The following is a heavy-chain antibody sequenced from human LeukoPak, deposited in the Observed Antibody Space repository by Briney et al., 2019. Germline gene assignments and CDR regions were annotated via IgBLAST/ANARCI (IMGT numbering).Heavy chain of an antibody. CDR3: ARRISGPMGITLVYYMDV. V-gene: IGHV4-39*01. Sequence: PSETLSLTCAVYGGSFSSYYWGWIRQPPGKGLEWIGSIYYSGSTYYNPSLKSRVTISVDTSKNQFSLKLSSVTAADTAVYYCARRISGPMGITLVYYMDVWGKGTTVTVSS. CDR2: IYYSGST. CDR1: GGSFSSYY. D-gene: IGHD3-10*01. J-gene: IGHJ6*03.